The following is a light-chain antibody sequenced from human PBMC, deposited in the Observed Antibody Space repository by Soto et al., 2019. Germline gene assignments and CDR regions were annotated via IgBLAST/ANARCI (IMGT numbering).Light chain of an antibody. CDR2: RAS. J-gene: IGKJ1*01. Sequence: EIVMTQSPATLAVSPGDTATLSCRASQSLGDNLAWYQQKPGQAPRLLIFRASSRATGIPDRFSGSGSGTDFTLTISRLEPEDFAVYYCQQYGSSPQTFGQGTKVDIK. CDR3: QQYGSSPQT. V-gene: IGKV3-20*01. CDR1: QSLGDN.